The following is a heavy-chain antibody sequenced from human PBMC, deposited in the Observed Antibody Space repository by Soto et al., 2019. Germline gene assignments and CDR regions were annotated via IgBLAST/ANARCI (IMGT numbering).Heavy chain of an antibody. CDR1: GYSFASYW. Sequence: GESLKISCKGSGYSFASYWISWVRQMPGKGLEWMGRIDPSDSYATYSPSFQGHVTISADKSISTAYLQWSSLKASDTAMYYCARGDYDTSGYSIDRWGQGTLVTVSS. J-gene: IGHJ5*02. D-gene: IGHD3-22*01. V-gene: IGHV5-10-1*01. CDR3: ARGDYDTSGYSIDR. CDR2: IDPSDSYA.